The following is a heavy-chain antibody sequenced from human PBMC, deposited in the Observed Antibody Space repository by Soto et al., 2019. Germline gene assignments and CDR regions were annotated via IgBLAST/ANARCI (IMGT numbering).Heavy chain of an antibody. CDR1: GGSVSSGSYY. CDR3: ARAPEYYDILTGYYNYYYYYGMDV. Sequence: PSETLSLTCTVSGGSVSSGSYYWSWIRHPPGKGLEWIGYIYYSGSTNYNPSLKSRVTISVDTSKNQFSLKLSSVTAADTAVYYCARAPEYYDILTGYYNYYYYYGMDVWGQGTTVTVSS. D-gene: IGHD3-9*01. J-gene: IGHJ6*02. V-gene: IGHV4-61*01. CDR2: IYYSGST.